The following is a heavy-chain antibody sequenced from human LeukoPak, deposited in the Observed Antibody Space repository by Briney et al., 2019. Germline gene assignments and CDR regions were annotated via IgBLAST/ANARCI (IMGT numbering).Heavy chain of an antibody. CDR3: ARGSSSTNGFYGMDV. Sequence: PAGSLRLSCAASGFTFSSYEMNWVRKAPGQGLEWVSYISSSGSTIYYADSVKGRFTISRDNAKNSLYLQMNSLRAEDTAVYYCARGSSSTNGFYGMDVWGQGTTVTVSS. CDR2: ISSSGSTI. D-gene: IGHD2-2*01. CDR1: GFTFSSYE. J-gene: IGHJ6*02. V-gene: IGHV3-48*03.